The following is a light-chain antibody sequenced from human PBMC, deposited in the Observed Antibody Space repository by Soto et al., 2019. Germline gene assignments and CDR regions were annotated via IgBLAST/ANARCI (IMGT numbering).Light chain of an antibody. CDR2: AAS. Sequence: IVLTQSPGTLSLSPGERATLSCRASQSLRDTYLAWYQQKPGQAPRLLIYAASSRATGIPDRFSGTGSGTDFTLTISRLEPEDFAVYYCQHYGSSPGTFGQGTKVDIK. CDR1: QSLRDTY. CDR3: QHYGSSPGT. V-gene: IGKV3-20*01. J-gene: IGKJ1*01.